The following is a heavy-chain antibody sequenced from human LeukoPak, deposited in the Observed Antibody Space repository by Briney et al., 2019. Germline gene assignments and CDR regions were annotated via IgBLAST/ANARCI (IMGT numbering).Heavy chain of an antibody. CDR3: ASKLTSGY. Sequence: GGSLRLSCVVSGFTVTSNYMSWVRQAPGKGLEWISVIYSGGTTNYADSVKGRFTVYRDNSKNTLYLQMNSLRAEDTAVYYCASKLTSGYWGQGTLVTVSS. CDR1: GFTVTSNY. D-gene: IGHD4-17*01. CDR2: IYSGGTT. V-gene: IGHV3-66*01. J-gene: IGHJ4*02.